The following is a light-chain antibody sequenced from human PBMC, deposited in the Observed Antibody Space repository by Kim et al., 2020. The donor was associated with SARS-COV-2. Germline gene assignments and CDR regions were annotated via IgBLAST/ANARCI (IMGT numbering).Light chain of an antibody. CDR2: AAS. J-gene: IGKJ2*01. V-gene: IGKV1-39*01. CDR1: QSISSY. CDR3: QQSYSTPRT. Sequence: ASVGDRVTITCQASQSISSYLNWYQQKPGKAPKLLIYAASSLQSGVPSRFSGSGSGTDFTLTISSLQPEDFATYYCQQSYSTPRTFGQGTKLEI.